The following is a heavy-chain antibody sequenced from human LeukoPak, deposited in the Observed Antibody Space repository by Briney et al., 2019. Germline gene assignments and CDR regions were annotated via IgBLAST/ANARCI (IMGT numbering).Heavy chain of an antibody. CDR1: GGSLSSYY. V-gene: IGHV4-4*07. D-gene: IGHD2-2*02. CDR2: IYTSGST. CDR3: ARAISTYCSSTSCYIRNDAFDI. Sequence: PSETLSLTCTVSGGSLSSYYWSWIRQPAGKGLEWIGRIYTSGSTNYNPSLKSRVTMSVDTSKNQFSLKLSSVTAADTAVYYCARAISTYCSSTSCYIRNDAFDIWGQGTMVTVSS. J-gene: IGHJ3*02.